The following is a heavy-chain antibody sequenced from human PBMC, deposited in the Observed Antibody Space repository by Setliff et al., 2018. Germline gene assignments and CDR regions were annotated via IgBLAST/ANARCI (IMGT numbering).Heavy chain of an antibody. J-gene: IGHJ3*02. D-gene: IGHD1-26*01. V-gene: IGHV4-61*02. CDR3: ARERLESSGSPLAFDI. CDR1: GGSINGGFYY. CDR2: IFSSGRT. Sequence: KTSETLSLTCTVSGGSINGGFYYWTWIRQPAGKGLEWIGRIFSSGRTNYNPSLKSRLAISMDTSTDQVSLKLSSVTAADTAAYYCARERLESSGSPLAFDIWGQGTGVTVS.